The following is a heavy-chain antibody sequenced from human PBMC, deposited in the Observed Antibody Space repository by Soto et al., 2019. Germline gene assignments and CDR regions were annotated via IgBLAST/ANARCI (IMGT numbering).Heavy chain of an antibody. CDR1: GFIFSNYA. V-gene: IGHV3-64D*08. CDR3: ARDIDDFWSGYGPDPKYYYGMDV. CDR2: INNNGGST. J-gene: IGHJ6*04. D-gene: IGHD3-3*01. Sequence: GGSLRLSCSASGFIFSNYAMHWVRQAPGKGLEYVSHINNNGGSTNYADSVKGRFTISRDNSKNTLYLQMSSLRDDDTAVYYCARDIDDFWSGYGPDPKYYYGMDVWGKGTTVTVSS.